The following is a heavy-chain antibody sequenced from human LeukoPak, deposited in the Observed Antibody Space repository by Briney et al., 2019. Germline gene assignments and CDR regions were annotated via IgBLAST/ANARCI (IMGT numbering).Heavy chain of an antibody. CDR2: IKQDGSAQ. J-gene: IGHJ4*02. D-gene: IGHD6-19*01. CDR3: ARGRYTSGWYPDYFDF. Sequence: PGGSLRLSCTASGFTFNTYWMSWVRQTPGKGLEWVANIKQDGSAQYYVDSLKGRFTISRDNAKSSLYLQLNSLGVEDTAVYYCARGRYTSGWYPDYFDFWGQGTRVTVSS. V-gene: IGHV3-7*01. CDR1: GFTFNTYW.